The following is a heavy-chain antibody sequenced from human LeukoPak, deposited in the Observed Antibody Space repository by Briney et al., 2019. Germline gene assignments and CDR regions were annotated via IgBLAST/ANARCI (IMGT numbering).Heavy chain of an antibody. J-gene: IGHJ4*02. CDR3: ARTRYCSSTSCLADY. D-gene: IGHD2-2*01. Sequence: SVKVSCKASGGTFSGYAISWVRQAPGQGLEWMGGIIPIFGTANYAQKFQGRVTITADESTSTAYMELSSLRSEDTAVYYCARTRYCSSTSCLADYRGQGTLVTVSS. CDR2: IIPIFGTA. CDR1: GGTFSGYA. V-gene: IGHV1-69*13.